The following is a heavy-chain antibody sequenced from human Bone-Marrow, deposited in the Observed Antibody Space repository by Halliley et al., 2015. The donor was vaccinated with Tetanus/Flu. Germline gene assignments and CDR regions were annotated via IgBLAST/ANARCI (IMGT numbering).Heavy chain of an antibody. V-gene: IGHV3-48*03. CDR2: INANGDTM. Sequence: SLRLSCAASGFTFSSHEMNWVRQAPGEGLQWLSYINANGDTMVYADSVQGRFTISRDNTKNSLYMQLDSLGAAETAVYYCVREGRIAEGHYRRFALWGQGPLVTVSS. CDR3: VREGRIAEGHYRRFAL. J-gene: IGHJ5*02. D-gene: IGHD3-3*01. CDR1: GFTFSSHE.